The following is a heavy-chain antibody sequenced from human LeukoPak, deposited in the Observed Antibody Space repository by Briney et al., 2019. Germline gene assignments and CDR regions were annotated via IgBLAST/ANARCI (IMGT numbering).Heavy chain of an antibody. J-gene: IGHJ4*02. CDR2: IYYSGST. D-gene: IGHD3-10*01. CDR1: GVSISSSSYY. CDR3: ARRAITVAPYYFDY. Sequence: SETLSLTGTVSGVSISSSSYYWGWIRQPPGKGLEWIGSIYYSGSTYYNPSLKSRVTISVDTSKNQFSLKLSSVTAADTAVYFCARRAITVAPYYFDYWGQGTLVTVSS. V-gene: IGHV4-39*01.